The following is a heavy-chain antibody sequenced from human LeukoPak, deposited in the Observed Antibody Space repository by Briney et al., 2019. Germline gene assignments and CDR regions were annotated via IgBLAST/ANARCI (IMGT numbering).Heavy chain of an antibody. D-gene: IGHD3-10*01. J-gene: IGHJ4*02. CDR1: GYTFPRYG. CDR3: AGLVVREPMGGYYFDY. V-gene: IGHV1-18*01. Sequence: AAVKVSCQASGYTFPRYGISWVGQAPGQGLEWMGWISAYHGNTNYAQKLQGRFTMTTDTSTSTAYRELRSMISDDTAVYYCAGLVVREPMGGYYFDYWGQGTLVTVSS. CDR2: ISAYHGNT.